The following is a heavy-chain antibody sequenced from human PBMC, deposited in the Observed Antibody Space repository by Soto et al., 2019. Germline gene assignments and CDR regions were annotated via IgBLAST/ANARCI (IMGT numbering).Heavy chain of an antibody. D-gene: IGHD3-10*01. CDR3: AITMVRGVVAQDAFDI. CDR2: IIPILGIA. Sequence: GASVKVSCKASGGTFSSYTISWVRQAPGQGLEWMGRIIPILGIANYAQKFQGRVTITADKSTSTAYMELSSLRSEDTAVYYCAITMVRGVVAQDAFDIWGQGTMVTVSS. CDR1: GGTFSSYT. V-gene: IGHV1-69*02. J-gene: IGHJ3*02.